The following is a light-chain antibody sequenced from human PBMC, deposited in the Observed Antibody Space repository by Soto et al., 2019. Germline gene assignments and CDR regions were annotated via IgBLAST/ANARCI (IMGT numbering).Light chain of an antibody. V-gene: IGKV3-20*01. CDR3: QQYGSSPLT. CDR2: GAS. Sequence: EIVLTQSPGTLSLSPGERATLFCRASQGVSSNDLAWYQQKLGRAPRLLIYGASSRATGIPDRFSGSGSGADFTLAISRLEPEAFAVYYCQQYGSSPLTFGGGTKVEIK. CDR1: QGVSSND. J-gene: IGKJ4*01.